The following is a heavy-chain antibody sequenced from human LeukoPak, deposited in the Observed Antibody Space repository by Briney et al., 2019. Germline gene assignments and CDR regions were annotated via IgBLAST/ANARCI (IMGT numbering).Heavy chain of an antibody. CDR2: INTDGTTT. J-gene: IGHJ4*02. CDR1: GFTLSNYW. V-gene: IGHV3-74*01. D-gene: IGHD2-2*01. CDR3: AREKSRGYFDY. Sequence: GGSLRLSCAASGFTLSNYWMHWVRQAPGKGLVWVSHINTDGTTTDYADSVKGRFTISRDTAKNTLYLQMNSLRAEDTAVYYCAREKSRGYFDYWGQGTLVTVSS.